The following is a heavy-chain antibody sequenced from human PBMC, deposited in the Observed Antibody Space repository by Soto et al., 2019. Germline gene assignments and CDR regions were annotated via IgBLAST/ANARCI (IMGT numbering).Heavy chain of an antibody. CDR3: AREGARMTDFGVVDNFDY. CDR1: GYTFSSHA. CDR2: INAGNGNT. Sequence: QVQLVQSGAEVKKPGASVKVSCNASGYTFSSHAMHWVRQAPGQRLEWMGWINAGNGNTKYSQNFQGRVAITRDTSASTAYMELRSLRSEDTAVYYCAREGARMTDFGVVDNFDYWGQGTLVTVSS. J-gene: IGHJ4*02. V-gene: IGHV1-3*01. D-gene: IGHD3-3*01.